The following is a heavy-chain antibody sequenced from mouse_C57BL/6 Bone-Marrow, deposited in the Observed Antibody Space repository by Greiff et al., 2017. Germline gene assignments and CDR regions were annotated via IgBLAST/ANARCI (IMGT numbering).Heavy chain of an antibody. CDR1: GYTFTSYW. J-gene: IGHJ2*01. CDR3: ARLWLRRGPDY. Sequence: VQLQQPGAELVRPGSSVKLSCKASGYTFTSYWMHWVKQRPIQGLEWIGNIDPSDSETHYNQKFKDKATLTVDKSSSTAYMQRSSLTSEDSAVYYCARLWLRRGPDYWGRGTTLTVSS. CDR2: IDPSDSET. V-gene: IGHV1-52*01. D-gene: IGHD2-2*01.